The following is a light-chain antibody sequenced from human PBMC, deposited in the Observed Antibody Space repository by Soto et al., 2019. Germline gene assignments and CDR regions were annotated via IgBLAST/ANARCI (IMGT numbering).Light chain of an antibody. J-gene: IGKJ2*01. Sequence: EIVLTQSPATLSLSPGERATLSCRASQSVSNNLAWYQQRPGQAPRLLIYDASSRATAIPDRFSGSGSGTDFILPISSLEPEDFAVYYCLQRSNWPRTFGQGTKLEIK. CDR3: LQRSNWPRT. CDR1: QSVSNN. CDR2: DAS. V-gene: IGKV3-11*01.